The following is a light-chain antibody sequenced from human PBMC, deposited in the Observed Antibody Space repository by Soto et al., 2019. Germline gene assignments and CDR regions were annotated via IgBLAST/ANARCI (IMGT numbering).Light chain of an antibody. CDR2: DVS. J-gene: IGLJ3*02. CDR3: CSYAGRYSL. CDR1: SSDVGGYDY. V-gene: IGLV2-11*01. Sequence: QSALTQPRSVSGSPGQSVTISCTGTSSDVGGYDYVSWYQQHPGKAPKLMIYDVSKRPSGGPDRFSGSKSGNTASLTISGLQAEDEADYYCCSYAGRYSLFGGGTKLTVL.